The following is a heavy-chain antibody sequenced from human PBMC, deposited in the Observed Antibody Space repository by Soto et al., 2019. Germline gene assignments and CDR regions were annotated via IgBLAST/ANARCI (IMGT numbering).Heavy chain of an antibody. CDR3: GGVEAAAGYSKNYFDY. Sequence: SETLSLTCAVYGGSFSGYYWSWIRQPPGKGLEWIGEINHSGSTNYNPSLKSRVTISVDTSKNQFSLKLSSVTAADTAVYYCGGVEAAAGYSKNYFDYWGQGTLVTVSS. J-gene: IGHJ4*02. CDR2: INHSGST. V-gene: IGHV4-34*01. CDR1: GGSFSGYY. D-gene: IGHD6-13*01.